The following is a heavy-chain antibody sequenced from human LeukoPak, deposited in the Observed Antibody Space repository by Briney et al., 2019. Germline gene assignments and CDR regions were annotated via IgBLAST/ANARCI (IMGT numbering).Heavy chain of an antibody. CDR1: GGSISSGGYY. V-gene: IGHV4-31*03. CDR2: IYYSGST. Sequence: SETLSLTRTVSGGSISSGGYYWSWLRQHPGKGLEWIGYIYYSGSTYYNPSLKSRVTISVDTSKNQFSLKLSSVTAADTAVYYCASVDILTGYMLDYWGQGTLVTVSS. CDR3: ASVDILTGYMLDY. D-gene: IGHD3-9*01. J-gene: IGHJ4*02.